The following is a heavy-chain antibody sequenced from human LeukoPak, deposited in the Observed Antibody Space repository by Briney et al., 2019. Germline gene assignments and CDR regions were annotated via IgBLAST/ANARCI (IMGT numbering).Heavy chain of an antibody. D-gene: IGHD2-15*01. CDR2: ISSSSTI. CDR3: AKCDRGGSCYYFDY. J-gene: IGHJ4*02. V-gene: IGHV3-48*04. CDR1: GFTFSSYS. Sequence: GGSLRLSCAASGFTFSSYSMNWVRQAPGKGLEWVSYISSSSTIYYADSVKGRFTISRDNAKNSLYLQMNSLRAEDTAVYYCAKCDRGGSCYYFDYWGQGTLVTVSS.